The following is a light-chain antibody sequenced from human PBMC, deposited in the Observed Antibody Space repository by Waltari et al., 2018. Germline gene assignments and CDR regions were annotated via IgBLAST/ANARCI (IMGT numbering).Light chain of an antibody. V-gene: IGLV1-51*02. J-gene: IGLJ7*01. Sequence: QSVLPLPPSVSAAPGQRVTISCSGGSSNIGNNYVSWYRQFPGTAPKLLIYEDDERPSGIPGRFSGSKSGTSATLDIAGLQAGDEADYYCGTWDSSLSGAVFGGGTHLAVL. CDR1: SSNIGNNY. CDR3: GTWDSSLSGAV. CDR2: EDD.